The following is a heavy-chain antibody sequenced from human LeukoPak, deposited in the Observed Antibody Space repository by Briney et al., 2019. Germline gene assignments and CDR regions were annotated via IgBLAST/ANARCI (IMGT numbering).Heavy chain of an antibody. D-gene: IGHD6-13*01. Sequence: GGSLRLFCAASGFTFSFCCVIWVRQAPGKGREGVANIKQNRSEKYYVDSVKGRFTISRDNAKNTLYLQMNSLRAEDTAIYYCARGVRGSSWVSFDYWGQGTLVTVSS. CDR3: ARGVRGSSWVSFDY. CDR1: GFTFSFCC. V-gene: IGHV3-7*01. CDR2: IKQNRSEK. J-gene: IGHJ4*02.